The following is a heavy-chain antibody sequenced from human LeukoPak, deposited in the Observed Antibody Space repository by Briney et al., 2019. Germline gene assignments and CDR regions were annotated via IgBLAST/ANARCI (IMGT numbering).Heavy chain of an antibody. D-gene: IGHD3-22*01. J-gene: IGHJ4*02. Sequence: SVKVSCKASGGTFSSYAISWVRQAPGQRLEWMGRIIPIFGTANYAQKFQGRVTITTDESTSTAYMELSSLRSEDTAVYYCASGYYYDSSGYYHFDYWGQGTLVTVSS. CDR1: GGTFSSYA. CDR3: ASGYYYDSSGYYHFDY. CDR2: IIPIFGTA. V-gene: IGHV1-69*05.